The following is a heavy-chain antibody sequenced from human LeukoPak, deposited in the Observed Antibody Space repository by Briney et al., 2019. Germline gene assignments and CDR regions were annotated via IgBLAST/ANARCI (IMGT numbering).Heavy chain of an antibody. CDR3: ARHGGYYYDSSGYFQGHFDY. CDR1: SGSISTNIYY. J-gene: IGHJ4*02. Sequence: PSETLSLTCAVSSGSISTNIYYWGWIRQPPGTGLEWIGSIYYSGNTYYNPSLKSRVTISVDTSKNQFSLKLSSVTAADTAVYYCARHGGYYYDSSGYFQGHFDYWGQGTLVTVSS. V-gene: IGHV4-39*01. D-gene: IGHD3-22*01. CDR2: IYYSGNT.